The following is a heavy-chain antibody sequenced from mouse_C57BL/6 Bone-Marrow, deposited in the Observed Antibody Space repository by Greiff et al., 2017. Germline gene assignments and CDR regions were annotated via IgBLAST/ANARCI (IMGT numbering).Heavy chain of an antibody. J-gene: IGHJ1*03. V-gene: IGHV14-4*01. CDR2: IDPENGDT. Sequence: EVKVVESGAELVRPGASVKLSCTASGFNIKDDYMHWVKQRPEQGLEWIGWIDPENGDTEYASKFQGKATITADTSSNTAYLQLSSLTSEDTAVYYCTTEWLRPYGYFDVWGTGTTVTVSS. CDR1: GFNIKDDY. D-gene: IGHD2-2*01. CDR3: TTEWLRPYGYFDV.